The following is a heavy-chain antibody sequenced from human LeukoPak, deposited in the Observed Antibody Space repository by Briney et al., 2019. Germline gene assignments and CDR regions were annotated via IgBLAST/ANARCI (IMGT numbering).Heavy chain of an antibody. J-gene: IGHJ4*02. D-gene: IGHD2-2*02. V-gene: IGHV4-59*01. CDR2: IHHSGGT. CDR1: GASINSYW. Sequence: SETLSLTCSVSGASINSYWWSWIRQPPGRGLEWIAYIHHSGGTNYNPSLKSRVTISVDTSKNQFSLKLSSVTAADTAVYYCAREGYLCSSTSCYRVFDYWGQGTLVTVSS. CDR3: AREGYLCSSTSCYRVFDY.